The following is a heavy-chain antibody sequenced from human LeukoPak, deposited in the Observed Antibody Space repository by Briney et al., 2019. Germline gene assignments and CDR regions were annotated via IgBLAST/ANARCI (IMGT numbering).Heavy chain of an antibody. J-gene: IGHJ4*02. V-gene: IGHV4-38-2*02. CDR1: GYSISSGCY. D-gene: IGHD3-22*01. Sequence: PSETLSLTCTVSGYSISSGCYWGWIRQPPGKGLEWIGSIYHSGSTYYNPSLKSRVTISVDTSKNQFSLKLSSVTAADTAVYYCARQVYYYDLLDYWGQGTLVTVSS. CDR3: ARQVYYYDLLDY. CDR2: IYHSGST.